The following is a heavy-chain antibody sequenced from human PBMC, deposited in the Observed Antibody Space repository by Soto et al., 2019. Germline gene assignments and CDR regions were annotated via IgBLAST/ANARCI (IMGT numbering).Heavy chain of an antibody. V-gene: IGHV3-30*18. D-gene: IGHD2-15*01. CDR3: AKGPVYCSGGSCYHDAFDI. CDR1: GFTFSSYG. CDR2: ISYDGSNK. J-gene: IGHJ3*02. Sequence: QVQLVESGGGVVQPGRSLRLSCAASGFTFSSYGMHWVRQAPGKGLEWVAVISYDGSNKYYADSVKGRFTISRDNSKNTLYLQMNSLRAEDTAVYYCAKGPVYCSGGSCYHDAFDIWGQGTMVTVSS.